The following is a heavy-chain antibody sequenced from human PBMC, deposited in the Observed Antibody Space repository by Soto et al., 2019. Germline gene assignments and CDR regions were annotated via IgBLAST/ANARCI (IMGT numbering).Heavy chain of an antibody. D-gene: IGHD3-3*01. CDR3: ARGGLLRFLEWYLSWFDP. J-gene: IGHJ5*02. Sequence: PSETLSLTCTVSGGSISSGGYYWSWIRQHPGKGLEWIGYIYYSGSTYYNPSLKSRVTISVDTSKNQFSLKLSSVTAADTAVYYCARGGLLRFLEWYLSWFDPWGQGTLVTVSS. CDR1: GGSISSGGYY. CDR2: IYYSGST. V-gene: IGHV4-31*03.